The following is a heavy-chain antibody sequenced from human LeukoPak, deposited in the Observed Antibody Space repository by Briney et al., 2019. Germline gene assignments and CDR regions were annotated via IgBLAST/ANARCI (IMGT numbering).Heavy chain of an antibody. CDR1: GGSISSYS. CDR2: IYYTGSS. CDR3: ARRAYSYGHYYYFDF. Sequence: PSETLSLTCTVSGGSISSYSWSWIRQPPRKGLEWIRYIYYTGSSNYNPSLKSRVSISLDTSKNHFSLRLSSVTAADTAVYYCARRAYSYGHYYYFDFWGQGTLVSVCS. J-gene: IGHJ4*02. D-gene: IGHD5-18*01. V-gene: IGHV4-59*01.